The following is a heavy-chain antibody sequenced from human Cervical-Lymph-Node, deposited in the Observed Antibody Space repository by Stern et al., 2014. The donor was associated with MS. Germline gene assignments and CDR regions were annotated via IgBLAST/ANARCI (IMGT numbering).Heavy chain of an antibody. J-gene: IGHJ4*02. D-gene: IGHD1-26*01. Sequence: VQLVESGAEVRKPGSSVKVSCKASGGTFSNSGISWVRQAPGQGLEWMGGIIPLFGTTNYAQKFQRRVTITADKSTGTAFLELRSLTSDDTAVYYCARDLGVGPTAYWGQGTLVTVSS. CDR1: GGTFSNSG. CDR3: ARDLGVGPTAY. V-gene: IGHV1-69*06. CDR2: IIPLFGTT.